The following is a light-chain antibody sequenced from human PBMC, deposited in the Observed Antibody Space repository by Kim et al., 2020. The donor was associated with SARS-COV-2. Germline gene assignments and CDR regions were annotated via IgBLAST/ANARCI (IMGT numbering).Light chain of an antibody. CDR3: QKYNSAPLT. CDR1: QGIANY. CDR2: AAA. V-gene: IGKV1-27*01. Sequence: SASVGDRVTITCRASQGIANYLAWYQQRPGKVPKLLIHAAANLQSGVPSRFSGRGSGTEFTLTVSSLQPEDVATYYCQKYNSAPLTFGGGTKLEIK. J-gene: IGKJ4*01.